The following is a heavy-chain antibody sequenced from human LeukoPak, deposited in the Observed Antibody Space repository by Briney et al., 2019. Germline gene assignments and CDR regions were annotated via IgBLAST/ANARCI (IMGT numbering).Heavy chain of an antibody. CDR1: GFTFSSYS. CDR2: ISSSSSYI. D-gene: IGHD2-15*01. CDR3: ASFQVVAATPYYYYGMDV. V-gene: IGHV3-21*01. J-gene: IGHJ6*02. Sequence: GGSLRLSCAASGFTFSSYSMNWVRQAPGKGLEWVSSISSSSSYIYYADSVKGRFTISRDNAKNSLYLQMNSLRAEDTAVYYCASFQVVAATPYYYYGMDVWGQGTTVTVSS.